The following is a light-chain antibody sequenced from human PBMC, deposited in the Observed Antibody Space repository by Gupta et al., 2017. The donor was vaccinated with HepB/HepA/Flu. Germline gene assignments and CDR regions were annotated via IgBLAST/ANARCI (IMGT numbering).Light chain of an antibody. V-gene: IGKV3-11*01. CDR1: QSVSSY. J-gene: IGKJ2*04. CDR2: DAS. CDR3: QQRSNWRPCMCN. Sequence: EIVLTQSPATLSLSPGERATLSCRASQSVSSYLAWYQQKPGQAPRLLIYDASKRATDIPDRYSGSECGIDGTITISNLDPEECEVYYCQQRSNWRPCMCNFGQGTKLELK.